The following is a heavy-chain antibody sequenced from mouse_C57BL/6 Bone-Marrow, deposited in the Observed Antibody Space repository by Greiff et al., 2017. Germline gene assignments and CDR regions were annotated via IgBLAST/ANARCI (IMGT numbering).Heavy chain of an antibody. CDR3: ARFRYDLYYAMDY. J-gene: IGHJ4*01. V-gene: IGHV1-53*01. Sequence: QLQQPGTELVKPGASVKLSCKASGYTFTSYWMHWVKQRPGQGLEWIGNINPSNGGTNYNEKFKSKATLTVDKSSSTAYMQLSSLTSEDSAVYYCARFRYDLYYAMDYWGQGTSVTVSS. D-gene: IGHD2-3*01. CDR2: INPSNGGT. CDR1: GYTFTSYW.